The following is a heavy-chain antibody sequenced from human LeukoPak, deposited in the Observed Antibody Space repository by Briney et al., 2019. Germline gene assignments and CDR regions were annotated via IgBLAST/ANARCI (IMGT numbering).Heavy chain of an antibody. Sequence: GGSLRLSCAASGFTFSSYAMHWVRQAPGKGREGVAVISYDGSNKYYADSVKGRFTISRDNSKNTLYLQMNSLRAEDTAVYYCARDTGDYYDTRGFFDYWGQGTLVTVSS. CDR2: ISYDGSNK. D-gene: IGHD3-22*01. V-gene: IGHV3-30*04. CDR3: ARDTGDYYDTRGFFDY. J-gene: IGHJ4*02. CDR1: GFTFSSYA.